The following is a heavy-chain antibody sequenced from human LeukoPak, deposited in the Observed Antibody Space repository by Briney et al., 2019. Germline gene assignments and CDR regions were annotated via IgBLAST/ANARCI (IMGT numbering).Heavy chain of an antibody. Sequence: SETLSLTCGLNGGSFGDHFWGWFRQSPGKGLEWIGEVNQRGTINSNPSLRSRVAISVETSKNQFSLKLTSVTAADTAVYYCARINLWPGNWIDSWGQGSLVTVSS. CDR1: GGSFGDHF. D-gene: IGHD2/OR15-2a*01. CDR3: ARINLWPGNWIDS. J-gene: IGHJ5*01. CDR2: VNQRGTI. V-gene: IGHV4-34*01.